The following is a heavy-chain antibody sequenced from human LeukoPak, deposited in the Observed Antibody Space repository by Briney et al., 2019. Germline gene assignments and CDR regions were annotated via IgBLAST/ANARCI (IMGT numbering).Heavy chain of an antibody. D-gene: IGHD3-10*01. CDR1: GFTFSSYG. CDR3: AKHSGVDY. CDR2: MSYDGSNK. V-gene: IGHV3-30*18. J-gene: IGHJ4*02. Sequence: GGSLRLSCAASGFTFSSYGMHWVRQAPGKGLEWVAVMSYDGSNKYYADSVKGRFTISRDNSKNTLYLQMNSLRAEDTAVYYCAKHSGVDYWGQGTLVTVSS.